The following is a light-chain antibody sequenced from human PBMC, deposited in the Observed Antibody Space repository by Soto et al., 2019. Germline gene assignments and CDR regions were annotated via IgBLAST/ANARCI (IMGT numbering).Light chain of an antibody. Sequence: QSVLTQPPSVSGAPGQRVTISCTGSSSNIGAGYDVHWYQQLPGTAPKLLIYRNDNRPSGVPDRFSGSKSGTSASLAITGLQAEDEADYYCQSFDNSLGDYGFGTGTKLTVL. CDR1: SSNIGAGYD. CDR3: QSFDNSLGDYG. CDR2: RND. J-gene: IGLJ1*01. V-gene: IGLV1-40*01.